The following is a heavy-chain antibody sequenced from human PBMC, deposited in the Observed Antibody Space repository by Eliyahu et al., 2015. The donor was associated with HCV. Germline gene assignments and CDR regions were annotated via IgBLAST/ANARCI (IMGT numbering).Heavy chain of an antibody. J-gene: IGHJ4*02. CDR1: XFXFXNVX. D-gene: IGHD2/OR15-2a*01. V-gene: IGHV3-15*01. Sequence: EVQLVESGGGLVKPGGSLRVSXAASXFXFXNVXMSWVRQAPGKGLEWVGRIKSKXDGGTTDYAAPVKGRFTISSDDSKNTLYLEMNSLRTEDTAVYYCTASQHGNADHHGPTFIDYWGQGTLVTVSS. CDR3: TASQHGNADHHGPTFIDY. CDR2: IKSKXDGGTT.